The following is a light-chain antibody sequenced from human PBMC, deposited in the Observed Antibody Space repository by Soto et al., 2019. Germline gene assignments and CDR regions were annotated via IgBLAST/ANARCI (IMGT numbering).Light chain of an antibody. CDR3: LLYYGGAVI. V-gene: IGLV7-43*01. CDR2: NTD. Sequence: QAVVTQEPSLTVSPGGTVTLTCASSTGAVTSGHYANWLQQKPGQAPRALIYNTDTKHSWTPARFSGSLLGGKAALTLSGVRPEDEADYYCLLYYGGAVIFGGGTKVTVL. J-gene: IGLJ2*01. CDR1: TGAVTSGHY.